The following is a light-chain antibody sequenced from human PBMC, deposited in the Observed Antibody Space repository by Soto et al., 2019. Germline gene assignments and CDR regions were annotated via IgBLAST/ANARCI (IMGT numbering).Light chain of an antibody. CDR1: QSISSW. V-gene: IGKV1-5*03. Sequence: DIQMTQSPSTLSASVGDRVTLTCRASQSISSWLAWYQQKPGKAPKLLIYYASSLESGVPSRFSGSGSGTEFTLTISSLQPDDFATYYCQQYNSYPYTFGQGTKLEIK. J-gene: IGKJ2*01. CDR2: YAS. CDR3: QQYNSYPYT.